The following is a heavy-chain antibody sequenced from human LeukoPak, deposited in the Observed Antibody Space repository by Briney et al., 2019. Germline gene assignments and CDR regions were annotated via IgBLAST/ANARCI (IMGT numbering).Heavy chain of an antibody. D-gene: IGHD6-13*01. CDR2: IYTSGST. J-gene: IGHJ4*02. Sequence: SETLSLTCTVSGGSISSYYWSWIRQPAGKGLERIGRIYTSGSTNYNPSLKSRVTMSVDTSKNQFSLKLSSVTAADTAVYYCARDGPGSSSWYYFDYWGQGTLVTVSS. V-gene: IGHV4-4*07. CDR1: GGSISSYY. CDR3: ARDGPGSSSWYYFDY.